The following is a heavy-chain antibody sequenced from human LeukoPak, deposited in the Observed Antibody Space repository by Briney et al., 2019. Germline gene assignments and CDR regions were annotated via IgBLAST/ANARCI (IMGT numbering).Heavy chain of an antibody. CDR1: GFTFSRYW. V-gene: IGHV3-7*03. Sequence: GGSLRLSCAASGFTFSRYWMSWVRQAPGKGLEWVANIKQDGSEKYYVDSVKGRFTISRDNAKNSLYLQMNSLRSEDTAVYYCARGGSYWERNYYYYYMDVWGKGTTVTVSS. J-gene: IGHJ6*03. CDR3: ARGGSYWERNYYYYYMDV. CDR2: IKQDGSEK. D-gene: IGHD1-26*01.